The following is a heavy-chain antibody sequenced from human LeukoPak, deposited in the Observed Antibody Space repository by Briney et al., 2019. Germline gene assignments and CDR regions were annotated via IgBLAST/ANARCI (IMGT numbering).Heavy chain of an antibody. J-gene: IGHJ5*02. CDR2: ISAYNGNT. CDR3: ARVEGHRVWRDWFDP. Sequence: ASVKVSCKASGYTFTSYGISWVRQAPGQGLEWMGWISAYNGNTNYAQKLQGRVTMTTDTSTSTAYMELRSLRSDDTAVYYCARVEGHRVWRDWFDPWGQGTLVTVSS. D-gene: IGHD2-21*01. V-gene: IGHV1-18*01. CDR1: GYTFTSYG.